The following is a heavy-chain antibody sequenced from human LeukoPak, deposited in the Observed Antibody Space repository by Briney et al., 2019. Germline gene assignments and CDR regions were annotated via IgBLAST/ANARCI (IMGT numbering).Heavy chain of an antibody. V-gene: IGHV4-39*07. CDR2: IYYSGST. CDR3: ATPGQYSSSFFNY. D-gene: IGHD6-6*01. CDR1: GGSISSSSYY. J-gene: IGHJ4*02. Sequence: SETLSLTCTVSGGSISSSSYYWGWIRQPPGKGLEWIGSIYYSGSTYYNPSLKSRVTISVDRSKNQFSLKLSSATAADTAVYYCATPGQYSSSFFNYWGQGTLVTVSS.